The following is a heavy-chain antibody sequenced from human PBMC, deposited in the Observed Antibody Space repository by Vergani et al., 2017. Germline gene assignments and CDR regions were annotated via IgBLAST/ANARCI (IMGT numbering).Heavy chain of an antibody. D-gene: IGHD5/OR15-5a*01. V-gene: IGHV1-18*01. J-gene: IGHJ4*02. Sequence: QVQLVQSGAEVKKPGSSVKVSCKASGGTFSSSCISWVRQAPGQGLEWMGWISAYNGNTNYAQKLQGRVTMTTDTSTSTAYMELRSLRSDDTAVYYCARDVTDLPLPDYWGQGTLVTVSS. CDR3: ARDVTDLPLPDY. CDR1: GGTFSSSC. CDR2: ISAYNGNT.